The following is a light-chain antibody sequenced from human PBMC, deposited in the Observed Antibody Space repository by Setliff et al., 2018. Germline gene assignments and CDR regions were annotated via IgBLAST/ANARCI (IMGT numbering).Light chain of an antibody. CDR2: EIS. CDR1: SRDVGSSTF. V-gene: IGLV2-8*01. J-gene: IGLJ2*01. Sequence: LTQPPSASGSPGQSLIISCTGTSRDVGSSTFVSWYQQHPGKAPKLLIYEISKRPSGVPDRFSGSKSGNTASPTVSGLQAEDEADYYCAAWDDSLNAVLFGGGT. CDR3: AAWDDSLNAVL.